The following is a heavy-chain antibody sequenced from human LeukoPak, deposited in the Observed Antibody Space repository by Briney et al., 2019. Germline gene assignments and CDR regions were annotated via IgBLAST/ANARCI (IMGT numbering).Heavy chain of an antibody. CDR1: GFTFDDYE. Sequence: GGSLRLSCAASGFTFDDYEMSWVRQAPGKGLEWVSGINRSGGSTGSADSVKGRFTISRDNAKNSLYLQMNSLRAEDTALYYCAREGVGYYGSSGPGYAFDIWGQGTMVTVSS. CDR3: AREGVGYYGSSGPGYAFDI. D-gene: IGHD3-22*01. V-gene: IGHV3-20*04. J-gene: IGHJ3*02. CDR2: INRSGGST.